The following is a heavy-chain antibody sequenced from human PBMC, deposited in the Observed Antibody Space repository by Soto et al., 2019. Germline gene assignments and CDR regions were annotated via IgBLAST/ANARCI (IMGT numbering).Heavy chain of an antibody. D-gene: IGHD3-9*01. V-gene: IGHV3-53*01. Sequence: GGSLRLSCAASGFTVGSNYMSWVRQAPGKGLEWVSVIYSEGTPYYADSVKGRFTISRENSNNTLYLHMNNLRTEDTAVYYCARSTYYDILTGSYYYYAMDVWGQGTTVTVSS. CDR2: IYSEGTP. CDR1: GFTVGSNY. CDR3: ARSTYYDILTGSYYYYAMDV. J-gene: IGHJ6*02.